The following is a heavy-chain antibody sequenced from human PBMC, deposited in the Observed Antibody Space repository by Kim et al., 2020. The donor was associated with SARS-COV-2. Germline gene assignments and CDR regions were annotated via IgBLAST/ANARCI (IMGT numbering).Heavy chain of an antibody. V-gene: IGHV3-74*01. CDR2: VWSDGSRP. D-gene: IGHD1-1*01. CDR3: GKLPPGY. J-gene: IGHJ4*02. CDR1: GFTFGSHW. Sequence: GGSLRLSYAASGFTFGSHWMYWIRQAPGKGLVWVARVWSDGSRPSYADSVRGRFTITRDNSKDTLFLQMNSLRPDDTAVYYCGKLPPGYWGQGTLVTVSS.